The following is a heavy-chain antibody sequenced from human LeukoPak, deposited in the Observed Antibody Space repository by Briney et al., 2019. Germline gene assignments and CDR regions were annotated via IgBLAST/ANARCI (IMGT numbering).Heavy chain of an antibody. V-gene: IGHV4-4*07. Sequence: SETLSLTCTVSGGSISSYYWSWIRQPAGKGLEWIGRIHTSGSTNYNPSLKSRVTMSVDTSKNQFSLKLSSVTAADTAAYYCARGGRGDYPRNWFDPWGQGTLVTVSS. J-gene: IGHJ5*02. CDR2: IHTSGST. CDR1: GGSISSYY. D-gene: IGHD4-17*01. CDR3: ARGGRGDYPRNWFDP.